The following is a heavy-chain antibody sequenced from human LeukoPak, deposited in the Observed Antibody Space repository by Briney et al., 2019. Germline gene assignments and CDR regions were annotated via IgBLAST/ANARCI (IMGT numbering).Heavy chain of an antibody. CDR3: ARTSAGRGYRGPGTSDY. CDR2: IIPILGIA. V-gene: IGHV1-69*04. Sequence: GASVKVSCKASGGTFSSYAISWVRQAPGQGLEWMGRIIPILGIANYAQKFQGRVTITTDESTSTAYMELSSLRSEDTAVYYCARTSAGRGYRGPGTSDYWGQGTLVTVSS. D-gene: IGHD5-18*01. CDR1: GGTFSSYA. J-gene: IGHJ4*02.